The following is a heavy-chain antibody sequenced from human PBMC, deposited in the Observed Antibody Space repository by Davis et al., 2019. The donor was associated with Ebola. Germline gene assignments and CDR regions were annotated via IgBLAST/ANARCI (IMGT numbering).Heavy chain of an antibody. V-gene: IGHV5-51*01. Sequence: GGSLRLSCKGSGYSFTSYWIGWVRQMPGKGLEWMGIIYPGDSDTRYSPSFQGQVTISADKSISTAYLQWSSLKASDSAMYYCARRGYSYGSQYWVDYWGQGTLVTVSS. CDR2: IYPGDSDT. D-gene: IGHD5-18*01. J-gene: IGHJ4*02. CDR3: ARRGYSYGSQYWVDY. CDR1: GYSFTSYW.